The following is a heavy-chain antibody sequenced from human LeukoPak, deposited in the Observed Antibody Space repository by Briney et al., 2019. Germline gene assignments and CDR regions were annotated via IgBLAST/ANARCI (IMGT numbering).Heavy chain of an antibody. V-gene: IGHV3-11*06. CDR2: ISDSSGYT. CDR1: GFTFSDYY. CDR3: ARDRVGGSYVFDI. J-gene: IGHJ3*02. D-gene: IGHD1-26*01. Sequence: KPGGSLRLSCAASGFTFSDYYMSWIRQAPGKGLEWVSYISDSSGYTKDADSVKGRFTISRDNAKKSLYLQMNSLRAEDTAVYYCARDRVGGSYVFDIWGQGTMVTASS.